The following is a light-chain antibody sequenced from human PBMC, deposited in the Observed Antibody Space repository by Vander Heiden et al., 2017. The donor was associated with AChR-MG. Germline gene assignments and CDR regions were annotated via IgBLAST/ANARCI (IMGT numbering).Light chain of an antibody. CDR3: QKYNNAPVT. Sequence: DIQMTQSPSSLSASVGDRVTITCRTSQGISNYLAWYQQKPGTVPKLLIYAASTLQSGVPSRLSGSGSGTDFTLTISSLQPEDVATYYCQKYNNAPVTFGQGTKVEIK. V-gene: IGKV1-27*01. CDR1: QGISNY. CDR2: AAS. J-gene: IGKJ1*01.